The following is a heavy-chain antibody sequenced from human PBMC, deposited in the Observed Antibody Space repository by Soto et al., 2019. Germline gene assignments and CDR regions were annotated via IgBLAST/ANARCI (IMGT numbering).Heavy chain of an antibody. CDR1: GYTFTSYG. CDR3: ASAKRITMVRGVTFDAFDI. Sequence: QVQLVQSGAEVKKPGASVKVSCKASGYTFTSYGISWVRQAPGQGLEWMGWISAYNGNTNYAQKLQGRVTMTTDTSTSTAYMELRSLGSDDTAVYYCASAKRITMVRGVTFDAFDIWGQGKMGTVSS. V-gene: IGHV1-18*04. CDR2: ISAYNGNT. J-gene: IGHJ3*02. D-gene: IGHD3-10*01.